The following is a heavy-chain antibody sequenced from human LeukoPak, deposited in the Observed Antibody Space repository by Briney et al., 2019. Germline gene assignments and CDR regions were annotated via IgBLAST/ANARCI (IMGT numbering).Heavy chain of an antibody. Sequence: SETLSLTCTVSGGSISSYYWSWFRQPAGKGLEWIGRIYTSGSTNYNPSLKSRVTISVDTSKNQFSLKLSSVTAADTAVYYCARVLVDCSGGSCYYFDYWGQGTLVTVSS. D-gene: IGHD2-15*01. CDR1: GGSISSYY. J-gene: IGHJ4*02. CDR2: IYTSGST. CDR3: ARVLVDCSGGSCYYFDY. V-gene: IGHV4-4*07.